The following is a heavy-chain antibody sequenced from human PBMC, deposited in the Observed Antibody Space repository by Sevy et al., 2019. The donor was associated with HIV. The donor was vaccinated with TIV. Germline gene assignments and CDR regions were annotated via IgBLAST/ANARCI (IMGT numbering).Heavy chain of an antibody. Sequence: GGSLRLSCAASGFTFKNAWMNWVRQAPGKALEWVGRIKDTPDGASTDYGVSVNGRFTISRDDSKCILYLQLNSLKIEDTAMYYCTSRVVTTNDYWGQGTLVTVSS. CDR2: IKDTPDGAST. CDR3: TSRVVTTNDY. CDR1: GFTFKNAW. V-gene: IGHV3-15*01. J-gene: IGHJ4*02. D-gene: IGHD3-10*01.